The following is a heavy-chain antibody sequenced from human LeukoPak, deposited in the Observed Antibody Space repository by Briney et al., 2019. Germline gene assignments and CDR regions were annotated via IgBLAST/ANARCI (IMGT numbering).Heavy chain of an antibody. D-gene: IGHD3-22*01. CDR2: INHSGST. CDR3: ARARLRYYYDSSGYPLYFDY. CDR1: GGSFSGHY. Sequence: PSETLSLTCGVSGGSFSGHYWSWIRQPPGKGLEWIGEINHSGSTNYNPSLKSRVTISVDTSKNQFSLKLSSVTAADTAVYYCARARLRYYYDSSGYPLYFDYWGQGTLVTVSS. J-gene: IGHJ4*02. V-gene: IGHV4-34*01.